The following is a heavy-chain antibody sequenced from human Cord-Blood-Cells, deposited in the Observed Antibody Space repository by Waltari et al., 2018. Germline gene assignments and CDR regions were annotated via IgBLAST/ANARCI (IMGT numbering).Heavy chain of an antibody. D-gene: IGHD3-3*01. V-gene: IGHV1-8*03. Sequence: QVQLVQSGAEVTKPGASVKVSTEDSGYTFTTSDNNCVRQATRPGLEWMGWKNPNSGNTGYAQKFQGRVTITRNTSISTAYMELSSLRSEDTAVYYCARGGRGTIFGVSHNWFDPWGQGTLVTVSS. CDR3: ARGGRGTIFGVSHNWFDP. CDR2: KNPNSGNT. CDR1: GYTFTTSD. J-gene: IGHJ5*02.